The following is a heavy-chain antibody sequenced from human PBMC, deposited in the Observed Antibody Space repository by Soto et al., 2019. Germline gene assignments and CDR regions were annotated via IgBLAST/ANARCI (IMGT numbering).Heavy chain of an antibody. CDR3: AIQDCTNDVCLEAAVTVGGALES. Sequence: EVQLVQSGGGLAQPGKSLRLSCAASGFTFRKFWMHWVRQVPGKGPVWVSYISSDGTTTDYADSGKGRFTISRDNAKDTRYLQMDSLRAEDTAVYYFAIQDCTNDVCLEAAVTVGGALESWGQGTLVTVSS. V-gene: IGHV3-74*01. CDR2: ISSDGTTT. CDR1: GFTFRKFW. J-gene: IGHJ1*01. D-gene: IGHD2-8*01.